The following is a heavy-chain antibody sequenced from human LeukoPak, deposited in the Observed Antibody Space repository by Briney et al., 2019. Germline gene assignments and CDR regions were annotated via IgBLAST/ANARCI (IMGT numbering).Heavy chain of an antibody. D-gene: IGHD4-17*01. V-gene: IGHV3-20*04. CDR2: INWNGGST. Sequence: GGSLRLSCAASGFTFDDYGMSWVRQAPGKGLEWVSGINWNGGSTGYADSVKGRFTISRDNAKNSLYLQMNSLRAEDTAVYYCARITVTTSDFDYWGQGTLVTVSS. CDR3: ARITVTTSDFDY. CDR1: GFTFDDYG. J-gene: IGHJ4*02.